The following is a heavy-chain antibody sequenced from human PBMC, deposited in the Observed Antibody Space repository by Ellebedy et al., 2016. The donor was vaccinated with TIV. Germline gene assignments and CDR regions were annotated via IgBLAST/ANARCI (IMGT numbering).Heavy chain of an antibody. CDR3: AREERGTGGVDP. J-gene: IGHJ5*02. V-gene: IGHV1-46*01. CDR2: IDPSDGFT. D-gene: IGHD2-8*02. CDR1: GYTFTNYY. Sequence: AASVTVSCKASGYTFTNYYIHWVRQAPGQGLEWMGIIDPSDGFTNYPQKFQGRVTMTRDTSTSTLYMQLISLRSEDTAMYYCAREERGTGGVDPWGQGTLVTVSS.